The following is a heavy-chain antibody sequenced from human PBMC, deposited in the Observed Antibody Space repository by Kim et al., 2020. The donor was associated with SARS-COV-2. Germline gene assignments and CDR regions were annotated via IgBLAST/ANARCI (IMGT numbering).Heavy chain of an antibody. V-gene: IGHV3-74*01. CDR3: ARAFVSVVRGVIMNGYYYYGMDV. J-gene: IGHJ6*02. CDR1: GFTFSSYW. CDR2: INSDGSST. Sequence: GGSLRLSCAASGFTFSSYWMHWVRQAPGKGLVWVSRINSDGSSTSYADSVKGRFPISRDNAKNALYLQMNSLRAEDTAVYYCARAFVSVVRGVIMNGYYYYGMDVWGQGTTVTVSS. D-gene: IGHD3-10*01.